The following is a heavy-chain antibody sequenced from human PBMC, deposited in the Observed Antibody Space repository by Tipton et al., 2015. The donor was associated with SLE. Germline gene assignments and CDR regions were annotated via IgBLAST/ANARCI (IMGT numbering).Heavy chain of an antibody. CDR1: GGSISEYY. CDR2: IYHNDSP. Sequence: TLSLTCTVSGGSISEYYWTWIRQAPGKGLEWIGYIYHNDSPTYNPSLRRRVTMSVETSRNQISLKLTSVTAADTALYYCATGIVVKFVRNLPIYAYNICGQGTMVTISS. D-gene: IGHD3-16*01. CDR3: ATGIVVKFVRNLPIYAYNI. J-gene: IGHJ3*02. V-gene: IGHV4-59*01.